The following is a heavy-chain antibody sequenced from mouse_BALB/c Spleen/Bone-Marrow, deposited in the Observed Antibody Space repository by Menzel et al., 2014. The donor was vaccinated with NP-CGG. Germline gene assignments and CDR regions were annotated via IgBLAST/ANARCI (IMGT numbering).Heavy chain of an antibody. J-gene: IGHJ1*01. D-gene: IGHD1-1*01. Sequence: EVQLQQSGGGLVQPGGSLKLSCAASGFDFSRYWMSWVRQAPGKGLEWIGEINPDSNTINYTPSLKDKFIISRDNAKNTLFLQMSKVRSEDTALYYCARLNYYGNLFVWGAGTTVIVSS. CDR3: ARLNYYGNLFV. CDR1: GFDFSRYW. CDR2: INPDSNTI. V-gene: IGHV4-1*02.